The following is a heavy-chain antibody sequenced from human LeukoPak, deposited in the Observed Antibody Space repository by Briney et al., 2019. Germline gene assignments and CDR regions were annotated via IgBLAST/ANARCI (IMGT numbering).Heavy chain of an antibody. V-gene: IGHV4-4*02. CDR1: GGSISSSNW. D-gene: IGHD2-21*02. J-gene: IGHJ3*02. Sequence: TSETLSLTCAVSGGSISSSNWWSWVRQPPGKGLEWIGEIYHSGSTNYNPSLKSRVTISVDKSKNQFSLKLSSVTAADTAMYYCVGAYCGGDCYRDDAFDIWGQGTMVTVSS. CDR3: VGAYCGGDCYRDDAFDI. CDR2: IYHSGST.